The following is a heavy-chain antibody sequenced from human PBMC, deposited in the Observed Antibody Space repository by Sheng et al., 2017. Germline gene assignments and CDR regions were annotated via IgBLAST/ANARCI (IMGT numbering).Heavy chain of an antibody. J-gene: IGHJ4*02. Sequence: QVQLVQSGAEVKKPGASVKVSCKASGYTFTSYGISWVRQAPGQGLEWMGWISAYNGNTNYAQKLQGRVTMTTDTSTSTAYMELRSLRSDDTAVYYCARGPLSLHYYDSSGYLDYWGQGTLVTVSS. V-gene: IGHV1-18*01. CDR1: GYTFTSYG. CDR3: ARGPLSLHYYDSSGYLDY. CDR2: ISAYNGNT. D-gene: IGHD3-22*01.